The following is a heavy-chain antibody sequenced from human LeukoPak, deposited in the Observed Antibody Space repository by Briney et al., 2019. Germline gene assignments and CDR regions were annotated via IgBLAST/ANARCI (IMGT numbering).Heavy chain of an antibody. J-gene: IGHJ3*02. Sequence: PSETLSLTCTVSGDSVNSGRYYWSCIPQPAGKGLEWIGRIYTSGSTNYNPSLKSRVPMSVDTSKNQFSLRLSSVAAAHTAVYYCARDDFDYNDLVSVIHIWGQGTMVTVSS. V-gene: IGHV4-61*02. CDR2: IYTSGST. CDR3: ARDDFDYNDLVSVIHI. D-gene: IGHD3-3*01. CDR1: GDSVNSGRYY.